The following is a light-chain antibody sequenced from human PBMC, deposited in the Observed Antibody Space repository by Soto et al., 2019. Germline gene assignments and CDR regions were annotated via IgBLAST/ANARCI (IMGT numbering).Light chain of an antibody. J-gene: IGKJ4*01. CDR3: QQYEDLPLT. V-gene: IGKV1-33*01. CDR2: DAS. CDR1: QSIANF. Sequence: DVQMTQSPSSLSASVGDRVIITCKANQSIANFLNWFQHKPGEAPKLPISDASHLELGVPSRFSGSRSGTDFVLDISNLQSEDVATYFCQQYEDLPLTFGGGTKVDI.